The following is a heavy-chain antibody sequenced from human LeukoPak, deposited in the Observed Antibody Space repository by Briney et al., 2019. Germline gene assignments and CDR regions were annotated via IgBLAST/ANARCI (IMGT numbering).Heavy chain of an antibody. CDR2: ISYDGSNK. D-gene: IGHD5-12*01. CDR1: GFTFSSYA. V-gene: IGHV3-30-3*01. CDR3: ARGRATTLDY. Sequence: GRSLRLSCAASGFTFSSYAMHWVRQAPGKGLEWVAVISYDGSNKYYADSVKGRFTISRDNSKNTLYLQMNSLRAEDTAVYYCARGRATTLDYWGQETLVTVSS. J-gene: IGHJ4*02.